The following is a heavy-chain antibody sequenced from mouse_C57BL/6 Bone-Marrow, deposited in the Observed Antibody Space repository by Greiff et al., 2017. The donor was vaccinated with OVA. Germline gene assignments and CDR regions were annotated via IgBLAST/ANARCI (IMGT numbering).Heavy chain of an antibody. V-gene: IGHV1-18*01. Sequence: EVQLQQSGPELVKPGASVKIPCKASGYTFTDYNMDWVQQSHGKSLEWIGDINPNNGGTIYNQKFKGKATLTVDKSSSTAYMELRSLTSEDTAVYYCARRKVDGYSWFAYWGQGTLVTVSA. CDR3: ARRKVDGYSWFAY. J-gene: IGHJ3*01. CDR1: GYTFTDYN. D-gene: IGHD2-3*01. CDR2: INPNNGGT.